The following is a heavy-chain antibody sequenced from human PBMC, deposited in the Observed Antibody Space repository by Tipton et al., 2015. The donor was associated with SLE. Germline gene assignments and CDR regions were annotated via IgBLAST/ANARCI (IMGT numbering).Heavy chain of an antibody. Sequence: TLSLTCTVSGGSISSSSYYWGWIRQPPGKGLEWIGSMSHSGDTYYNPSLESRVTMSMDTSKNQFSLELASVTAADTALYYCARQSTTVSGYENRGQGTLVTVSS. CDR2: MSHSGDT. CDR1: GGSISSSSYY. J-gene: IGHJ4*02. CDR3: ARQSTTVSGYEN. D-gene: IGHD4-17*01. V-gene: IGHV4-39*07.